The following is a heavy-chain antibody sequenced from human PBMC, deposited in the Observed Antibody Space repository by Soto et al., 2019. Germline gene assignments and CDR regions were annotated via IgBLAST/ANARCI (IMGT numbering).Heavy chain of an antibody. CDR2: ISGSGGST. CDR3: AKWTDIVVVPAAPNDAFDI. J-gene: IGHJ3*02. CDR1: GFTFSSYA. Sequence: GSLRLSCAASGFTFSSYAMSWVRQAPGKGLEWVSAISGSGGSTYYADSVKGRFTISRDNSENTLYLQMNSLRAEDTAVYYCAKWTDIVVVPAAPNDAFDIWGQGTMVT. D-gene: IGHD2-2*01. V-gene: IGHV3-23*01.